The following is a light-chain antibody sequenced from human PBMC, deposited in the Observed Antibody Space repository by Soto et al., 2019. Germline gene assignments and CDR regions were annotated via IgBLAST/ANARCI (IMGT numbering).Light chain of an antibody. Sequence: DIQMTQSPSSLSASVGDRVTITCRASQSIARSLNWYQQRPGKAPNLLIYAASNLQSEVPSRFSGSGSGTDFNLTISSLQSEDFATYYCQQSYSKLVYTFGQGTKLEIK. V-gene: IGKV1-39*01. CDR3: QQSYSKLVYT. J-gene: IGKJ2*01. CDR1: QSIARS. CDR2: AAS.